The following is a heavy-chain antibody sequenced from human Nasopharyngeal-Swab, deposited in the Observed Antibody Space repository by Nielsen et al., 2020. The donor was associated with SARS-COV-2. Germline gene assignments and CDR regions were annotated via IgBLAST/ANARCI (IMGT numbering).Heavy chain of an antibody. CDR3: AREMGLYYDILTGYYKPYGMDV. V-gene: IGHV3-13*01. CDR1: GFIFSSYD. D-gene: IGHD3-9*01. CDR2: IGTAGDT. J-gene: IGHJ6*02. Sequence: GESLKISCAASGFIFSSYDMHWVRQATGKGLEWVSAIGTAGDTYYPGSVKGRFTISRENAKNSLYLQMNSLRAGDTAVYYCAREMGLYYDILTGYYKPYGMDVWGQGTTVTVSS.